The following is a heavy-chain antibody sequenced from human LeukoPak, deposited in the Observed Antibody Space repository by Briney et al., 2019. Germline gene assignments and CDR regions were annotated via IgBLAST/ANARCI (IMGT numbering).Heavy chain of an antibody. V-gene: IGHV1-2*02. CDR1: GYTFTGYY. J-gene: IGHJ4*02. CDR3: ARTQSYGFWGEIDY. CDR2: INPNSGGT. Sequence: ASVTVSCTASGYTFTGYYMHWVRQAPGQGLEWMGWINPNSGGTNYAQKFQGRVTMTRDTSISTAYMELSRLRSDDTAVYYCARTQSYGFWGEIDYWGQGTLVTVSS. D-gene: IGHD5-18*01.